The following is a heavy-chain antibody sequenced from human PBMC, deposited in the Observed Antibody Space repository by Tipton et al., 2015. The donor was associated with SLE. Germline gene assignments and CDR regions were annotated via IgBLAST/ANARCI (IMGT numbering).Heavy chain of an antibody. CDR2: INHSGGT. V-gene: IGHV4-34*01. CDR3: ASFNYGREYYFDY. D-gene: IGHD4-17*01. Sequence: TLSLTCAVYGGSFSGYYWSWIRQPPGKGLEWIGEINHSGGTNYNPSLKSRVTISVDTSKNQFTLKLSSVTAADTAVYSCASFNYGREYYFDYWGQGTLVTVSS. J-gene: IGHJ4*02. CDR1: GGSFSGYY.